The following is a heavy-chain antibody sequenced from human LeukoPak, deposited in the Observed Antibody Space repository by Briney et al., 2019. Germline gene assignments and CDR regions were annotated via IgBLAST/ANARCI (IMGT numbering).Heavy chain of an antibody. CDR3: ARQYDNSGYYYFDY. D-gene: IGHD3-22*01. J-gene: IGHJ4*02. CDR1: GGSISSRGYY. Sequence: SETLSLTCTVSGGSISSRGYYWSWLRQPPGKGLEWIGSIYYSGSTYYNPSLKSRVTISVDTSKNQLSLNLSSVTAADTAVYYCARQYDNSGYYYFDYWGQGTLVTVSS. CDR2: IYYSGST. V-gene: IGHV4-39*01.